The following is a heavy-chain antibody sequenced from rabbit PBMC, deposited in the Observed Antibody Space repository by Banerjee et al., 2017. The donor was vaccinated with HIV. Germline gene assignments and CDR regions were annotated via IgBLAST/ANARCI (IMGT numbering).Heavy chain of an antibody. V-gene: IGHV1S40*01. Sequence: STYYASWAKGRFTISRTSSTTVTLQMTSLTAADTATYFCARDGDSSTSYVFDLWGPGTLVTVS. J-gene: IGHJ4*01. CDR2: ST. CDR3: ARDGDSSTSYVFDL. D-gene: IGHD1-1*01.